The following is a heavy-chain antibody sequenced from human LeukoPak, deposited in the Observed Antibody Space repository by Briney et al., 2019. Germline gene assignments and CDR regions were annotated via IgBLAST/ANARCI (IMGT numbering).Heavy chain of an antibody. CDR2: INSKSGGT. D-gene: IGHD3-22*01. V-gene: IGHV1-2*02. CDR3: ARGGDYYDSSGYYDDAFDI. CDR1: GYTFIGYY. Sequence: ASVKVSCKASGYTFIGYYVHWVRQAPEQGLEWMGWINSKSGGTNYAQKFQGRVAMTRDTSISTAYMELSRLRSGDTAVYYCARGGDYYDSSGYYDDAFDIWGQGTMVTVSS. J-gene: IGHJ3*02.